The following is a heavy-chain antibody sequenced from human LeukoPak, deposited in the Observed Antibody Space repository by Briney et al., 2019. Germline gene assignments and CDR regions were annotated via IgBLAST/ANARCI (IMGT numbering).Heavy chain of an antibody. CDR1: GFTFSSYA. D-gene: IGHD6-19*01. J-gene: IGHJ4*02. CDR2: IKQDGSEK. CDR3: ARVGSGWSYYFDY. Sequence: TGGSLRLSCAASGFTFSSYAMSWVRQAPGKGLEWVANIKQDGSEKYYVDSVKGRFTISRDNAKNSLYLQMNSLRAEDTAVYYCARVGSGWSYYFDYWGQGTLVTVSS. V-gene: IGHV3-7*01.